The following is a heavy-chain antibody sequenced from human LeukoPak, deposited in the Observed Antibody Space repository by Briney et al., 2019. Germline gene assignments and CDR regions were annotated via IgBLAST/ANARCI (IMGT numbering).Heavy chain of an antibody. CDR2: INHSGST. CDR1: GGSFSGYY. D-gene: IGHD3-10*01. CDR3: ARRSYYYGSGSYYPPPKIYYYFDY. V-gene: IGHV4-34*01. J-gene: IGHJ4*02. Sequence: PSETLSLTCAVYGGSFSGYYWSWIRQPPGKGLEWIGEINHSGSTNYNPSLKSRVTISVDTSKNQFSLKLSPVTAADTAVYYCARRSYYYGSGSYYPPPKIYYYFDYWGQGTLVTVSS.